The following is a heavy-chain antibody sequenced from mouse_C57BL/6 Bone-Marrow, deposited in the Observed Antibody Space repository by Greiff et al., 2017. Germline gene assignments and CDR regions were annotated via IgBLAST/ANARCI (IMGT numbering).Heavy chain of an antibody. V-gene: IGHV5-6*02. D-gene: IGHD2-4*01. CDR2: ISSGGSYT. CDR1: GFTFSSYG. Sequence: EVKLVESGGDLVKPGGSLKLSCAASGFTFSSYGMSWVRQTPDKRLEWVATISSGGSYTYYPDSVKGRFTISRDNAKNTLYLQMSSLKSEDTAMYYCARRVGDYPWFAYWGQGTLVTVSA. CDR3: ARRVGDYPWFAY. J-gene: IGHJ3*01.